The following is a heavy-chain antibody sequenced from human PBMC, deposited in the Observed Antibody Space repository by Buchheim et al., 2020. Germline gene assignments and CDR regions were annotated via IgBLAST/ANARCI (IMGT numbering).Heavy chain of an antibody. J-gene: IGHJ6*03. CDR2: ISYDGSNK. V-gene: IGHV3-30*18. CDR3: AKDDYDVWSGYYVYYYYYMDV. D-gene: IGHD3-3*01. CDR1: GFTFSSYG. Sequence: QVQLVESGGGVVQPGRSLRLSCAASGFTFSSYGMHWVRQAPGKGLEWVAVISYDGSNKYYADSVKGRFTISRDNSKNTLYLQMNSLRAENTAVYYCAKDDYDVWSGYYVYYYYYMDVWGKGTT.